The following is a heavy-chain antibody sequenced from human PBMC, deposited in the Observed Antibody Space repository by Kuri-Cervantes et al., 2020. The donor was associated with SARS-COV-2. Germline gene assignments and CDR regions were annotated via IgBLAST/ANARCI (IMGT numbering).Heavy chain of an antibody. D-gene: IGHD6-13*01. Sequence: SETLSLTCTVSGGSISSSSYYWDWIRQPPGKGLEWIGSIYYSGSTYYNPSLKSRVTISVDTSKNQFSLKLSSVTAADTAVYYCARLEIPLVAAAYAYWGQGTLVTVSS. CDR1: GGSISSSSYY. V-gene: IGHV4-39*01. J-gene: IGHJ4*02. CDR2: IYYSGST. CDR3: ARLEIPLVAAAYAY.